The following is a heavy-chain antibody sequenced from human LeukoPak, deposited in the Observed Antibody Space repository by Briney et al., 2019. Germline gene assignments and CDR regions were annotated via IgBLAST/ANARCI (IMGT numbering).Heavy chain of an antibody. CDR1: GFTFSSYA. CDR3: ARSHRTKYYDFWSGYYTLAS. J-gene: IGHJ4*02. CDR2: ISYDGSNK. D-gene: IGHD3-3*01. Sequence: GGSLRLSCAASGFTFSSYAMHWVRQAPGKGLEWVAVISYDGSNKYYADSVKGRFTISRDNSKNTLYLQMNSLRAGDTAVYYCARSHRTKYYDFWSGYYTLASWGQGTLVTVSS. V-gene: IGHV3-30*04.